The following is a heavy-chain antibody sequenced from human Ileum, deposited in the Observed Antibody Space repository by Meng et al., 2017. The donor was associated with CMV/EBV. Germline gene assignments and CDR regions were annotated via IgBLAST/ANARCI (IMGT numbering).Heavy chain of an antibody. D-gene: IGHD2-2*01. V-gene: IGHV1-46*01. CDR2: INPSGGST. CDR3: ARRFCSSSSCSLDY. J-gene: IGHJ4*02. Sequence: ASVKVSCKASGYTVTSFYIHWVRQAPGQGLEWMGIINPSGGSTNYAQKVQGRVTMTRDTSTSTVYMELSSLRSEDTAVYYCARRFCSSSSCSLDYWGQGTLVTVSS. CDR1: GYTVTSFY.